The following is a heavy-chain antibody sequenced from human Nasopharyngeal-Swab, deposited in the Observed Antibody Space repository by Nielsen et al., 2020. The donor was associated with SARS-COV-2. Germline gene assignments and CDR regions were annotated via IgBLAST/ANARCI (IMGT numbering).Heavy chain of an antibody. CDR3: ARDGGSSSSYYYYYGMDV. Sequence: GESLKISCAASGFTVSSNYMSWVRQAPGKGLEWVSVIYSGGSTYYADSVKGRFTISRDNSKNTLYLQMNSLRAEDTAVYYCARDGGSSSSYYYYYGMDVWGQGTTVTVSS. D-gene: IGHD6-6*01. CDR1: GFTVSSNY. J-gene: IGHJ6*02. V-gene: IGHV3-53*01. CDR2: IYSGGST.